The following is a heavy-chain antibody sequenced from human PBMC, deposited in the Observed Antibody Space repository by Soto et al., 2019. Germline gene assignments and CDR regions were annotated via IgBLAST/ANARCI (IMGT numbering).Heavy chain of an antibody. Sequence: QVQLVQSGAEVKRPGSSVKVSCKASGGTFSSYAISWVRQAPGQGLEWMGGIIPVFGTGIYAQKLQGRVAITANKSTDTAYMGLRSLKYEDTAVYFCEKVSGAGGYTYGLDYWGQGTVVTVSS. J-gene: IGHJ4*02. V-gene: IGHV1-69*06. D-gene: IGHD5-18*01. CDR3: EKVSGAGGYTYGLDY. CDR1: GGTFSSYA. CDR2: IIPVFGTG.